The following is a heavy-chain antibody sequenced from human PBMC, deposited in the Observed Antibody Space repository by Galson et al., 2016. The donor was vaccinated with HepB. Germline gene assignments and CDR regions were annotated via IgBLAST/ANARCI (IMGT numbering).Heavy chain of an antibody. CDR2: IWADGSNQ. CDR1: GFTFSNYG. J-gene: IGHJ6*02. CDR3: AREALIAVTLLDV. D-gene: IGHD6-19*01. Sequence: SLRLSCAASGFTFSNYGMHWVRQAPGKGLEWVAVIWADGSNQYYDNSVKGRFTISRDNAKNTLYLEMNRLRVEDTAVYYCAREALIAVTLLDVWGQGTTVSVSS. V-gene: IGHV3-33*01.